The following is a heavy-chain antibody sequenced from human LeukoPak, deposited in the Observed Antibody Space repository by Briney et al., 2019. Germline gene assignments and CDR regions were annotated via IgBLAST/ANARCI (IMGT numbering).Heavy chain of an antibody. V-gene: IGHV3-49*04. CDR2: IRSKAYGGTT. CDR3: TRDPGYCSSTSCHNWFVP. D-gene: IGHD2-2*03. J-gene: IGHJ5*02. Sequence: PGRSLRLSCTASGFTFGDYAMSWVRQAPGKGLEWVGFIRSKAYGGTTEYAASVKGRFTISRDDSKSIAYLQMNSLKTEDTAVYYCTRDPGYCSSTSCHNWFVPWGQGTLGTVSS. CDR1: GFTFGDYA.